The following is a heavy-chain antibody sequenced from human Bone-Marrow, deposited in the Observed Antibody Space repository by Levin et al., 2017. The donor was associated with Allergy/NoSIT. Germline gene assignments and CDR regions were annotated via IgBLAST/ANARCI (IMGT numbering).Heavy chain of an antibody. CDR1: GFTFSCCG. J-gene: IGHJ6*02. CDR3: AKESWAATGYYRHYYYGMDV. D-gene: IGHD3-9*01. Sequence: GESLKISCAASGFTFSCCGIHWVRQAPGKGLEWVAVVSYDGSNKYYADSVQGRFTISRDSSKNTVYLQMNSLRAEDTAVYSCAKESWAATGYYRHYYYGMDVWGQGTTVTVSS. CDR2: VSYDGSNK. V-gene: IGHV3-30*18.